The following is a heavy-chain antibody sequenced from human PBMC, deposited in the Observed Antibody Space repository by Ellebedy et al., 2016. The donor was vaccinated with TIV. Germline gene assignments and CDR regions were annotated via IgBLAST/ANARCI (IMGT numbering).Heavy chain of an antibody. J-gene: IGHJ4*02. CDR3: ATTSSAGLAY. Sequence: SETLSLXXAVYGGSFSGYYWSWIRQPPGKGLEWIGEINHSGSTNYNPSFKSRVTVSSDTSKKQFSLKLTSVTAADTAVYYCATTSSAGLAYWGQGTLVTVSS. CDR1: GGSFSGYY. D-gene: IGHD6-13*01. CDR2: INHSGST. V-gene: IGHV4-34*01.